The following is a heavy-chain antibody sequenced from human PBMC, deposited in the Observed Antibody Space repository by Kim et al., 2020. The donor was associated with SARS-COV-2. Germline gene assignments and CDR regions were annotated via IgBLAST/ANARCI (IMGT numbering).Heavy chain of an antibody. D-gene: IGHD3-22*01. V-gene: IGHV1-24*01. J-gene: IGHJ4*02. CDR2: FDPEDGET. CDR1: GYTLTELS. Sequence: ASVKVSCKVSGYTLTELSMHWVRQAPGKGLEWMGGFDPEDGETIYAQKFQGRVTMTEDTSTDTAYMELSSLRSEDTAVYYCATGIPRRSYYDSSGYPVGLFEDYWGQGTLVTVSS. CDR3: ATGIPRRSYYDSSGYPVGLFEDY.